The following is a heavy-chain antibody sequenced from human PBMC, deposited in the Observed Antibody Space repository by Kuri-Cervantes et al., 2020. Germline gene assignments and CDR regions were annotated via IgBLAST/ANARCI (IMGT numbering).Heavy chain of an antibody. CDR1: GYTFTSYG. J-gene: IGHJ2*01. CDR2: MNPNSGNT. D-gene: IGHD1-26*01. CDR3: AREGSGGPDYWYFDL. Sequence: ASVKVSCKASGYTFTSYGISWVRQATGQGLEWMGWMNPNSGNTGYAQKFQGRVTMTRDTSISTAYMELSRLRSDDTAVYYCAREGSGGPDYWYFDLWGRGTLVTVSS. V-gene: IGHV1-8*02.